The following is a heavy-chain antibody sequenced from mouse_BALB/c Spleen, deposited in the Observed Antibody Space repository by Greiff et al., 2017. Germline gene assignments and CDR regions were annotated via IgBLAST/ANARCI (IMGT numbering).Heavy chain of an antibody. CDR2: ISSGGST. Sequence: EVKVVESGGGLVKPGGSLKLSCAASGFTFSSYAMSWVRQTPEKRLEWVASISSGGSTYYPDSVKGRFTISRDNARNILYLQMSSLRSEDTAMYYCAREGVYLYYAMDYWGQGTSVTVSS. CDR1: GFTFSSYA. D-gene: IGHD5-5*01. V-gene: IGHV5-6-5*01. CDR3: AREGVYLYYAMDY. J-gene: IGHJ4*01.